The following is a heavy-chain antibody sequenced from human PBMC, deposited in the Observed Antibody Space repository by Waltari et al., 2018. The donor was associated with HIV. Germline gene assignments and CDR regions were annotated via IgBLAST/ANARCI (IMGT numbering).Heavy chain of an antibody. D-gene: IGHD3-10*01. V-gene: IGHV3-48*03. Sequence: EVQVVASGGGLVQPGGSLGLPCAASGFTFSSYEMNWVHQAPGKGLEWVSYISSSGSTIYFADSVKGRFTMSRDNAKNSLYLRMNSLRAEDTAVYYCARAFMIRGTGAFDIWGQGTMVTVSS. J-gene: IGHJ3*02. CDR2: ISSSGSTI. CDR1: GFTFSSYE. CDR3: ARAFMIRGTGAFDI.